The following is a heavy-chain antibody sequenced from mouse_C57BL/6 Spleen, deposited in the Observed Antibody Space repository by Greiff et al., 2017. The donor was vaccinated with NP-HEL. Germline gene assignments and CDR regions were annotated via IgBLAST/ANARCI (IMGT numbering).Heavy chain of an antibody. J-gene: IGHJ1*03. CDR2: INPYNGGT. Sequence: EVKLQESGPVLVKPGASVKMSCKASGYTFTDYYMNWVKQSHGKSLEWIGVINPYNGGTSYNQKFKGKATLTVDKSSSTAYMELNSLTSEDSAVYYCARSDGNYGYWYFDVWGTGTTVTVSS. CDR1: GYTFTDYY. V-gene: IGHV1-19*01. CDR3: ARSDGNYGYWYFDV. D-gene: IGHD2-1*01.